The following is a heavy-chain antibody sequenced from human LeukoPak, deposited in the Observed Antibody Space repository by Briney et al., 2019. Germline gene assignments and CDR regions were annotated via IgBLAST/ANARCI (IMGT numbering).Heavy chain of an antibody. J-gene: IGHJ3*02. V-gene: IGHV3-9*01. CDR3: AKVHDYGDSGAFDI. Sequence: PGGSLRLSCTASGFSFEDYAMHWVRQAPGKGLEWVSGISWNSDKIDYVDSVKGRFTISRDNAKKSLYLQMSSLRGEDTAFYFCAKVHDYGDSGAFDIWGQGTKVIVSS. CDR2: ISWNSDKI. D-gene: IGHD4-17*01. CDR1: GFSFEDYA.